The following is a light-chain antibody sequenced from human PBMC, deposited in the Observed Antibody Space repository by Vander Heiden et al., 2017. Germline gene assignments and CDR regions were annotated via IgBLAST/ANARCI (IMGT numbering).Light chain of an antibody. V-gene: IGKV1-39*01. Sequence: IQFTSPPSSLSASVGDRATITCRGRKGISNYLTWYQQKPGQAPKLLIYGASTWASGVPSRFSGSGSGTDFTLTISSLEPEDFATYYCQQSYSSPYTFGQGTKLEIK. CDR1: KGISNY. CDR3: QQSYSSPYT. CDR2: GAS. J-gene: IGKJ2*01.